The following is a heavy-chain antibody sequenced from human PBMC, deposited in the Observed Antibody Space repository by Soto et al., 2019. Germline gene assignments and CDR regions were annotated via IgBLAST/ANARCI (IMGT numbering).Heavy chain of an antibody. J-gene: IGHJ4*02. Sequence: ASVKVSCTASGYTFTSYGISWVRQAPGQGLEWMGWISAYNGNTNYAQKLQGRVTMTTDTSTSTAYMELRSLRSDDTAVYYCARVRSIAAAGMVDYWGQGTLVTVSS. V-gene: IGHV1-18*01. CDR1: GYTFTSYG. CDR2: ISAYNGNT. D-gene: IGHD6-13*01. CDR3: ARVRSIAAAGMVDY.